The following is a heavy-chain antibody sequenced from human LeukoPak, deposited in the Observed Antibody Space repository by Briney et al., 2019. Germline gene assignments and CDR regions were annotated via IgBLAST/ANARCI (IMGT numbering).Heavy chain of an antibody. CDR1: GASVSSGSYY. CDR3: ARGSRGYTYG. V-gene: IGHV4-61*01. D-gene: IGHD5-18*01. Sequence: SETLSLTCTVSGASVSSGSYYWSWIRQPPGKGLEWIGYIYYSGSTNYNPSLKSRVTISVDTSKNQFSLKLSSVTAADTAVYYCARGSRGYTYGWGQGTLVTVS. J-gene: IGHJ4*02. CDR2: IYYSGST.